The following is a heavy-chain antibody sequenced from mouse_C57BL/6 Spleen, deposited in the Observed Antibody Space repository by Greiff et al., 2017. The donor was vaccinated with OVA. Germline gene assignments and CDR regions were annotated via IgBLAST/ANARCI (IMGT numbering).Heavy chain of an antibody. V-gene: IGHV3-6*01. CDR3: ARGPHDGYYGGAWFAY. CDR1: GYSITSGYY. D-gene: IGHD2-3*01. Sequence: EVQLQESGPGLVKPSQSLSLTCSVTGYSITSGYYWNWIRQFPGNKLEWMGYISYDGSNNYNPSLKNRISITRDTSKNQFFLKLNSGTTEDTATYYCARGPHDGYYGGAWFAYWGQGTLVTVSA. J-gene: IGHJ3*01. CDR2: ISYDGSN.